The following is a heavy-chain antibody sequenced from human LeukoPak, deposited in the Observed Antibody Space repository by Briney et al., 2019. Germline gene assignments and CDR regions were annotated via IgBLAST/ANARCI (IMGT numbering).Heavy chain of an antibody. CDR3: ARGVSKPGGGFDY. CDR2: ISSSSSTI. CDR1: GFTFSSYS. Sequence: GGSLRLSCAAYGFTFSSYSMNWVRQAPGKGLEWVSYISSSSSTIYYADSVKGRFTISRDNAKNSLYLQMNSLRAEDTAVYYCARGVSKPGGGFDYWGQGTLVTVSS. J-gene: IGHJ4*02. D-gene: IGHD3-16*01. V-gene: IGHV3-48*01.